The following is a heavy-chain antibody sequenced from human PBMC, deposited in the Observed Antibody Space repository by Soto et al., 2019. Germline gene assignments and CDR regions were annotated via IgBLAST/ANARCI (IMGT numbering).Heavy chain of an antibody. CDR2: IYYDGSTK. V-gene: IGHV3-74*01. CDR3: ARDNWNSY. J-gene: IGHJ4*01. Sequence: GGSLRLSCTASGFTFGGYGGHWVRQAPGKGLKWVSRIYYDGSTKSYADSAKGRFTISRGNAKNTLYLQMSSLRVEDTAVYYCARDNWNSYWGQGTLVTVSS. D-gene: IGHD1-7*01. CDR1: GFTFGGYG.